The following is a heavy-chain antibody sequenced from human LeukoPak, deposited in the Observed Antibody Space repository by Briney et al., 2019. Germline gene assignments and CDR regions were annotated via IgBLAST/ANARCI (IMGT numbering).Heavy chain of an antibody. CDR2: ISWNSGSI. Sequence: GGSLRLSCAASGFTFDDYAMHWVRQAPGKGLEWVSGISWNSGSIGYADSVKGRFTISRDNAKNSLYLQMNSLRAEDTAMYFCAREGSWIDAFDIWGQGTMIIVSS. CDR3: AREGSWIDAFDI. CDR1: GFTFDDYA. D-gene: IGHD5-12*01. V-gene: IGHV3-9*01. J-gene: IGHJ3*02.